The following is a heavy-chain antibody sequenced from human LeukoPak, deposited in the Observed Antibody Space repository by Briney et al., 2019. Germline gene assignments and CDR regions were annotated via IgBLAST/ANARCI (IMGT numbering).Heavy chain of an antibody. CDR3: AHRLLTPRARGCSYGYGNYYFDY. CDR2: IYCNDDK. Sequence: KVSGLTLVNPTQTLTLTCTFSGFSLSTSGVGVGWICQPPGKALEWLALIYCNDDKRYSPSLKSRLTITKDTSKNQVVLTMTNMDPVDTATYYCAHRLLTPRARGCSYGYGNYYFDYSGPGTLVTVSS. V-gene: IGHV2-5*01. D-gene: IGHD5-18*01. J-gene: IGHJ4*02. CDR1: GFSLSTSGVG.